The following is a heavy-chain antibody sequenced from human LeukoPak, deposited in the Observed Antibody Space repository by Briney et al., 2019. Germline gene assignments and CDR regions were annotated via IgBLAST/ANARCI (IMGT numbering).Heavy chain of an antibody. CDR3: AKEVPIAVADGDY. D-gene: IGHD6-19*01. Sequence: GGSLRLSCAASGFTFSSYWMSWVRQAPGKGLEWVANIKQDGREKYYVDSVKGRFTISRDNAKNSLYLQMNSLRAEDTAVYYCAKEVPIAVADGDYWGQGTLVTVSS. CDR2: IKQDGREK. V-gene: IGHV3-7*01. CDR1: GFTFSSYW. J-gene: IGHJ4*02.